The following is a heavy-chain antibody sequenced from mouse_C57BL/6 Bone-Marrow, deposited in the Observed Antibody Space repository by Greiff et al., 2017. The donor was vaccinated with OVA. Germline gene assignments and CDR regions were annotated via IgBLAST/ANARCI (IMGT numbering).Heavy chain of an antibody. CDR1: GYTFTDYN. J-gene: IGHJ1*03. CDR3: ARFRRCYDPFDV. V-gene: IGHV1-18*01. Sequence: EVQRVESGPELVKPGASVKIPCKASGYTFTDYNMDWVKQSHGKSLEWIGDINPNNGGTIYNQKFKGKATLTVDKSSSTAYMELRSLTSEDTAVYYCARFRRCYDPFDVWGTGTTVTVSS. D-gene: IGHD2-3*01. CDR2: INPNNGGT.